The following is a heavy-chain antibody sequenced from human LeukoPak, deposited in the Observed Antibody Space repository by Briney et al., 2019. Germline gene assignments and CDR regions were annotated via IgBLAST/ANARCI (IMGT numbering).Heavy chain of an antibody. V-gene: IGHV4-30-4*01. D-gene: IGHD2-15*01. CDR3: ARGGSELPLSAFDI. J-gene: IGHJ3*02. CDR1: GGSISSGDYY. CDR2: IYYSGST. Sequence: PSQTLSLTCTVSGGSISSGDYYWSWLRQPPGKGLEWIGYIYYSGSTYYNPSLKSRVTISVNTSKNQFSLKLSSVTAADTAVYYCARGGSELPLSAFDIWGQGTMVTVSS.